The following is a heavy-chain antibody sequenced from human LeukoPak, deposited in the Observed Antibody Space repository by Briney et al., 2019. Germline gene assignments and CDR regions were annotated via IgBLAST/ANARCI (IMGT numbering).Heavy chain of an antibody. J-gene: IGHJ4*02. CDR2: XXGGGGSX. V-gene: IGHV3-23*01. D-gene: IGHD2-15*01. CDR3: AKDADFVVVVAAAHYFAY. CDR1: GFTFRXXX. Sequence: GGSLRLSCXVSGFTFRXXXXXXXXQAXXXXXXXXXXXXGGGGSXYYADSVKGXFTISRDNSKNTLYLQMNSLRAEDTALYYCAKDADFVVVVAAAHYFAYWGQGTLVTVSS.